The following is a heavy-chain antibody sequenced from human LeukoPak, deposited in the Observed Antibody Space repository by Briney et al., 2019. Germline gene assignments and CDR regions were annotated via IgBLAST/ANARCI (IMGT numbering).Heavy chain of an antibody. CDR1: GFTFSSYG. V-gene: IGHV3-30*02. Sequence: GGSLRPSCAASGFTFSSYGMHWVRQAPGKGLEWVAFIRYDGSNKYYADSVKGRFTISRDNSKNTLYLQMNSLRAEDTAVYYCARSRIAAAGTDYWGQGTLVTVSS. D-gene: IGHD6-13*01. J-gene: IGHJ4*02. CDR3: ARSRIAAAGTDY. CDR2: IRYDGSNK.